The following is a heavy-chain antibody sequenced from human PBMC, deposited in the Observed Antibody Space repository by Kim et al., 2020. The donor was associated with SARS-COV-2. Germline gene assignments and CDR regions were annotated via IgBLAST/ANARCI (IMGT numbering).Heavy chain of an antibody. V-gene: IGHV3-23*01. D-gene: IGHD3-3*01. Sequence: GGSLRLSCAASGFSLSSYAMSWVRQAPGKGLDWVSVMSASGGSTYYGDSVKGRFTISRDRSKNTLYLQMNSLRADDTAVYYCAKSDDFGVIGYWGQGTLV. CDR1: GFSLSSYA. CDR3: AKSDDFGVIGY. CDR2: MSASGGST. J-gene: IGHJ4*02.